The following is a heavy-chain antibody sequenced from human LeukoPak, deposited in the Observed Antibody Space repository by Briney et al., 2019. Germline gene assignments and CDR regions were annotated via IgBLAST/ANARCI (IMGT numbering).Heavy chain of an antibody. V-gene: IGHV4-38-2*01. Sequence: SETLSLTCAVSGYAIRSGFYWGWLRPPPGKELEWIGSIYHAGGTYYTPSLKSRVTISVDTSKNHFSLSLNSVTVADTAVYYCARYRYGGPADYWGPGTQITVSS. CDR1: GYAIRSGFY. D-gene: IGHD3-16*02. J-gene: IGHJ4*02. CDR2: IYHAGGT. CDR3: ARYRYGGPADY.